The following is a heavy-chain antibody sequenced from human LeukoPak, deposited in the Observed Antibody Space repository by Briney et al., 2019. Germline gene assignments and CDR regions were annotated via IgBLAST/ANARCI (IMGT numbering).Heavy chain of an antibody. CDR2: IIPIFGTA. D-gene: IGHD6-13*01. J-gene: IGHJ4*02. CDR1: GGTFSGYA. CDR3: ARGPSERSSWYS. Sequence: SVKVSCKASGGTFSGYAISWVRQAPGQGLEWMGGIIPIFGTANYAQKFQGRVTITTDESTSTAYMELSSLRSEDTAVYYCARGPSERSSWYSWGQGTLVTVSS. V-gene: IGHV1-69*05.